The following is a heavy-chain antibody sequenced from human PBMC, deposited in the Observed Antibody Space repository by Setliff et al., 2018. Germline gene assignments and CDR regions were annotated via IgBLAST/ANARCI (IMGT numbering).Heavy chain of an antibody. J-gene: IGHJ6*03. V-gene: IGHV4-59*08. CDR3: ARQNYNFWSGYYTPHYYYYMDV. D-gene: IGHD3-3*01. CDR2: VHFGGDT. CDR1: GGGSINNYY. Sequence: SETLSLTCTVSGGGSINNYYWSWVRQSPGKGLEWIGFVHFGGDTNYNPSLKSRVTMSADTSNNQFSLKLSSVTAADTAVYYCARQNYNFWSGYYTPHYYYYMDVWGKGTTVTVSS.